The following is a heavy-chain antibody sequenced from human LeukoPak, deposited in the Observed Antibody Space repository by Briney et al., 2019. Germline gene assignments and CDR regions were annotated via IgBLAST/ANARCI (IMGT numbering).Heavy chain of an antibody. Sequence: GGSLRLSCAASGFTFSSYAMTWVRQAPGKGLEWVSTILPGGGDTYYADSVKGRFTISRDASKNTLYLQMNTLRVEDTAVYYCAKAWPAAGTFDSWGQGSLVTVSS. CDR2: ILPGGGDT. J-gene: IGHJ4*02. D-gene: IGHD6-13*01. CDR3: AKAWPAAGTFDS. CDR1: GFTFSSYA. V-gene: IGHV3-23*01.